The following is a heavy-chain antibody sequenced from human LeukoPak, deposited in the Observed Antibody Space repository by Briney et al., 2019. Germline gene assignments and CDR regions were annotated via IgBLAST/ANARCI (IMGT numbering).Heavy chain of an antibody. CDR1: GYTFASYA. CDR2: INAGNGNT. V-gene: IGHV1-3*01. D-gene: IGHD6-13*01. Sequence: ASVTVSCKASGYTFASYAMHWVRQAPGQRLEWMGWINAGNGNTKYSQKFQGRVTITRDTSASTAYMELSSLRSEDTAVYYCAREKAAAAPGYYYGMDVWGQGTTVTVSS. J-gene: IGHJ6*02. CDR3: AREKAAAAPGYYYGMDV.